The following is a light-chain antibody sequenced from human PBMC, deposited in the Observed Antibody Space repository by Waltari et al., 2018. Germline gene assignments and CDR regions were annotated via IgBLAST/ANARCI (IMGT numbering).Light chain of an antibody. J-gene: IGLJ3*02. V-gene: IGLV3-27*01. CDR3: YAATDNNRV. CDR1: VLGRKY. CDR2: KDS. Sequence: SYELTQPSSVSVSTGQPARITCSGDVLGRKYARWFQQKPGQAPVLVIYKDSERPSGIPERFSGSSSGTTVTLTINGAQVEDEADYYCYAATDNNRVFGGGTKLIVL.